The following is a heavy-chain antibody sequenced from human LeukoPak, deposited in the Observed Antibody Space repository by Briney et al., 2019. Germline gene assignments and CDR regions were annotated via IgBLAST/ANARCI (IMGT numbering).Heavy chain of an antibody. CDR3: ASRALKGYGEFDP. D-gene: IGHD5-18*01. Sequence: PGGSLRLSCAASGFTFSSYSMNWVRQAPGEGLEWVSSISSSSSYIYYADSVKGRFTISRDNAKNSLYLQMNSLRAEDTAVYYCASRALKGYGEFDPWGQGTLVTVSP. CDR1: GFTFSSYS. V-gene: IGHV3-21*01. J-gene: IGHJ5*02. CDR2: ISSSSSYI.